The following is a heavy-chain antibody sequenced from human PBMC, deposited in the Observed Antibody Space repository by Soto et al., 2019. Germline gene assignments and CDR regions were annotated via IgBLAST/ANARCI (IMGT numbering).Heavy chain of an antibody. V-gene: IGHV4-4*02. CDR3: ARAGYSSSWSNAFDI. Sequence: QVQLQESGPGLVKPSGTLSLTCAVSSGSISSSNWWSWVRQPPGKGLEWIGEIYHSGSTNYNPSLKCRVTISVDKSKNQVSLKLSSVTAADTAVYYCARAGYSSSWSNAFDIWGQGTMVTVSS. CDR2: IYHSGST. CDR1: SGSISSSNW. J-gene: IGHJ3*02. D-gene: IGHD6-13*01.